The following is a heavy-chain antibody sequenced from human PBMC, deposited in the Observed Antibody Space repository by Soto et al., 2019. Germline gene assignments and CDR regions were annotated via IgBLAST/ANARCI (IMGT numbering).Heavy chain of an antibody. D-gene: IGHD6-13*01. CDR3: ARVGYSSSWYYYYYGMDV. J-gene: IGHJ6*02. Sequence: ASVKVSCKXSGYTFTSYDINWVRQATGQGLEWMGWMNPNSGNTGYAQRFQGRVTMTRNTSISTAYMELSSLRSEDTAVYYCARVGYSSSWYYYYYGMDVWGQGTTVTVSS. V-gene: IGHV1-8*01. CDR2: MNPNSGNT. CDR1: GYTFTSYD.